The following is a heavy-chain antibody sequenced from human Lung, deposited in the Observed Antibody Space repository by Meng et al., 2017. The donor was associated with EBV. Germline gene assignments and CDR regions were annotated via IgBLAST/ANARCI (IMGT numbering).Heavy chain of an antibody. V-gene: IGHV4-34*12. CDR3: AREWGHSDNWYNYFDP. CDR2: IIHSGTT. Sequence: QLNLHRWGAGLFKSSATLALTCAVSGGSFKDYFWNWIRPRPGKGLEWIGGIIHSGTTNYNPSLKSRVTISVDTSQNQFSLQLTSVTAADTAIYYCAREWGHSDNWYNYFDPWGQGTLVTVSS. D-gene: IGHD1-20*01. J-gene: IGHJ5*02. CDR1: GGSFKDYF.